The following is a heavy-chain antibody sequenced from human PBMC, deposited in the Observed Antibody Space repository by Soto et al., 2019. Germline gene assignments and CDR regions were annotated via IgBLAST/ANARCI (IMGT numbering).Heavy chain of an antibody. J-gene: IGHJ4*01. CDR3: TGLWFGEIYNY. D-gene: IGHD3-10*01. CDR2: IKNKNDGGTT. Sequence: EVELVESGGGLVKPGGSLTLSCVASGFSFKNAWMNWVRQAPGKGLEWDGRIKNKNDGGTTDYAAFVKGRFTISRDASENTLYLHMNGLKTEDTGVYFCTGLWFGEIYNYWGQGSLVTVSS. V-gene: IGHV3-15*07. CDR1: GFSFKNAW.